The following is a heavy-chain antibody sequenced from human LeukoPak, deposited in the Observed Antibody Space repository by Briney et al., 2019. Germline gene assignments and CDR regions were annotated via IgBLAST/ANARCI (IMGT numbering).Heavy chain of an antibody. J-gene: IGHJ3*02. CDR1: GFTFSNAW. Sequence: GGSLRLSCAASGFTFSNAWMSWVRQAPGKGLEWVGRIKSKTDGGTTDYAAPVKGRFTISRDDSKNTLYLQMNSLKTEDTAVYYCTTPGGNSFRHAFDIWGQGTMVTVSS. CDR3: TTPGGNSFRHAFDI. CDR2: IKSKTDGGTT. D-gene: IGHD4-23*01. V-gene: IGHV3-15*01.